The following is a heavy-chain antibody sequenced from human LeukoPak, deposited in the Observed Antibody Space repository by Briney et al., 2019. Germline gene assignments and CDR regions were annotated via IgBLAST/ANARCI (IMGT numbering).Heavy chain of an antibody. CDR1: GGSFSGYY. Sequence: SQTLSLTYAVYGGSFSGYYWSWIRQPPGKGLEWIGEINHSGSTNYNPSLKSRVTISVDTSKTQFSLKLSSVTAADTAVYYCARGLGNYYGSGSYYRDYFYYYMDVWGKGTTVTVSS. J-gene: IGHJ6*03. V-gene: IGHV4-34*01. CDR3: ARGLGNYYGSGSYYRDYFYYYMDV. CDR2: INHSGST. D-gene: IGHD3-10*01.